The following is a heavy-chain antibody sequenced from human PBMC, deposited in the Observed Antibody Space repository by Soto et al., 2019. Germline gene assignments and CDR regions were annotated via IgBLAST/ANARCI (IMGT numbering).Heavy chain of an antibody. Sequence: PGGSLRLSCAASGFTFSNYAMSWVRQAPGKGLEWISALPERGSSPYYADSVKGRFTISRDNSKNTLYLQMNSLRAEDTAVYYCAKMTSGSYGPNYGMDVRGQVTTVTVSS. CDR3: AKMTSGSYGPNYGMDV. D-gene: IGHD5-18*01. J-gene: IGHJ6*02. CDR2: LPERGSSP. CDR1: GFTFSNYA. V-gene: IGHV3-23*01.